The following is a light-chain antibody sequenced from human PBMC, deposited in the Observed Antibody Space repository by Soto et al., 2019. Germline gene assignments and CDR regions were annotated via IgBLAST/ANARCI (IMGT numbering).Light chain of an antibody. Sequence: QAVVTQEPSMTVSPGGTVTLTCDSSTGAVTSGHYPYWFQQKPGQAPRTLIYDTSKRHSWTSARFSGSLVGGKAALTLSGAQPEDEAEYYCLLCYRGVYVFGTGNKVTVL. CDR2: DTS. CDR3: LLCYRGVYV. J-gene: IGLJ1*01. CDR1: TGAVTSGHY. V-gene: IGLV7-46*01.